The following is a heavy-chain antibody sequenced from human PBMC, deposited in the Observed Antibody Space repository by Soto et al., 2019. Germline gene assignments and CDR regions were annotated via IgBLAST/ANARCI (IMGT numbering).Heavy chain of an antibody. CDR3: ARDEAFTGYIVVVPAADY. CDR2: VSGSSSNT. J-gene: IGHJ4*02. D-gene: IGHD2-2*01. CDR1: GFTFTSYA. V-gene: IGHV3-23*01. Sequence: GSLSLSCAASGFTFTSYAMSWVRQAPGKGLEWVSAVSGSSSNTYYADSVKGRFTISRDNAKNSLYLQMNSLRDEDTAVYYCARDEAFTGYIVVVPAADYWGQGTLVTVSS.